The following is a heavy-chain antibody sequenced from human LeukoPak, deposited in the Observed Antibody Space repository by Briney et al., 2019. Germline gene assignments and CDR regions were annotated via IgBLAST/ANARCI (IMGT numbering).Heavy chain of an antibody. D-gene: IGHD4-11*01. V-gene: IGHV3-7*04. J-gene: IGHJ4*02. Sequence: GGSLRLSCVASGFIFRYYWMSWVRQAPGKGLEWVANIIQDGREKNYVDSLKGRFTISRDNGKNSLYLQMNSLRADDTAVYYCAGGSSTTLDYWGQGTLVTVSS. CDR3: AGGSSTTLDY. CDR1: GFIFRYYW. CDR2: IIQDGREK.